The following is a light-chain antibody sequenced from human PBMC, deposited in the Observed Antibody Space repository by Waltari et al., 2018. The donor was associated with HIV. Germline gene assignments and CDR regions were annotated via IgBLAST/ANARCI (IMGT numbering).Light chain of an antibody. J-gene: IGKJ2*01. CDR1: QHIGFN. CDR3: QQSHGLPYT. CDR2: ATS. V-gene: IGKV1-39*01. Sequence: DIQMTQSPTSLSASVADKVTINCRASQHIGFNVNWYQYKTGRATRLLIAATSNLQSGVPSRFSGSGFGTHFSLTISGPRSDDFAQYFCQQSHGLPYTFGQGTRLEI.